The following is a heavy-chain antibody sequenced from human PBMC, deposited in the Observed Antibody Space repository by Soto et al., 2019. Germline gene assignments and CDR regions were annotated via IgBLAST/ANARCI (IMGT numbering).Heavy chain of an antibody. CDR1: FFNFLRVS. CDR2: ISSGSADT. V-gene: IGHV3-21*01. J-gene: IGHJ4*02. Sequence: GGPLRLLPVAFFFNFLRVSTNWSLQVAGKGLEWVGSISSGSADTWYADSVNARFIISRDNAQKSLFLQMNTLRPEDTAMYYCARVAYWGPGTPVPVSS. CDR3: ARVAY.